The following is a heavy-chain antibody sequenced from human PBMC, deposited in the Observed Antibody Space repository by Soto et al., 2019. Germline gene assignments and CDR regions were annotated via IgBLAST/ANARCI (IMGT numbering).Heavy chain of an antibody. D-gene: IGHD6-13*01. CDR2: IYYSGST. CDR3: ARHRGLGGAYSSSWLNWFDP. J-gene: IGHJ5*02. V-gene: IGHV4-39*01. Sequence: SETLSLTCTVSGGSISSSSYYWGWIRQPPGKGLEWIGSIYYSGSTYYNPSLKSRVTISVDTSKNQFSLKLSSVTAADTAVYYCARHRGLGGAYSSSWLNWFDPWGQGTLVTVSS. CDR1: GGSISSSSYY.